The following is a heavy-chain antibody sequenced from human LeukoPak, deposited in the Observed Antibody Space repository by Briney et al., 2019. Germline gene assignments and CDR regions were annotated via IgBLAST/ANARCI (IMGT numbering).Heavy chain of an antibody. J-gene: IGHJ4*02. Sequence: SETLSLTCTVSVVSIRTFYWIWIRQPPGEGLEWIGHMDYSGNTKFNPFLNSRITIPVDTSKNHSSLKLSSVTAADTAVYYCARWYYDGSGYRYFDSWGQGTLVIVSS. CDR2: MDYSGNT. CDR3: ARWYYDGSGYRYFDS. D-gene: IGHD3-22*01. CDR1: VVSIRTFY. V-gene: IGHV4-59*12.